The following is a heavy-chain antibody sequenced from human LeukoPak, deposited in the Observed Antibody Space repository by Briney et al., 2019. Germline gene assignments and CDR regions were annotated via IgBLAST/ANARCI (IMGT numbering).Heavy chain of an antibody. D-gene: IGHD6-13*01. CDR1: GDIVSSNSAA. Sequence: SQTLSLTCPISGDIVSSNSAAWNWIRQSPSRALECLGRTYYRSKWYSDYALSVRGRIIINPNTSKNQFSLQLDSETPDDAAVYYCAKYSSNWYIDYWGQGTLVTVSS. CDR2: TYYRSKWYS. J-gene: IGHJ4*02. CDR3: AKYSSNWYIDY. V-gene: IGHV6-1*01.